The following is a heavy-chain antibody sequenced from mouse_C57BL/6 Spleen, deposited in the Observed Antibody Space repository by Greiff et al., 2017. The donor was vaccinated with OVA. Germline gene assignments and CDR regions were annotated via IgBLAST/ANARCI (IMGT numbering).Heavy chain of an antibody. D-gene: IGHD1-1*01. V-gene: IGHV5-16*01. J-gene: IGHJ2*01. Sequence: DVMLVESEGGLVQPGSSMKLSCTASGFTFSDYYMAWVRQVPEKGLEWVANINYDGSSTYYLDSLKSRFIISRDNAKNILYLQMSSLKSEDTATYYCARGAYYDGSSPFDYWGQGTTLTVSS. CDR1: GFTFSDYY. CDR3: ARGAYYDGSSPFDY. CDR2: INYDGSST.